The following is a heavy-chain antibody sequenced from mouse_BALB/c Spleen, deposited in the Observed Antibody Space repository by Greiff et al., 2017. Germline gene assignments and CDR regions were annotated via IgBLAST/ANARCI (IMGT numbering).Heavy chain of an antibody. CDR2: INPSTGYT. J-gene: IGHJ3*01. CDR1: GYTFTSYW. D-gene: IGHD4-1*01. CDR3: ARQWGNWGSLFAY. Sequence: VQLQQSGAELAKPGASVKMSCKASGYTFTSYWLHWVKPRPGQGLEWIGYINPSTGYTEYNQKFKDKATLTADKSSSTAYMQLSSLTSEDSAVYYCARQWGNWGSLFAYGGQGTLVTVSA. V-gene: IGHV1-7*01.